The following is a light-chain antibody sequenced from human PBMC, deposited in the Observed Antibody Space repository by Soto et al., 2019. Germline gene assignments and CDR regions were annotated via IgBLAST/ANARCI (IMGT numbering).Light chain of an antibody. Sequence: IVLTQSPGTLSLSPGERATVSCRASRSVSSNYIAWYQHKPGQAPRLLIYGVSSRATGIPDRFSGSGSGTDVTHTISRLETEDFAVYYCQKYGSSPYTFGQGTKLEIK. CDR3: QKYGSSPYT. CDR2: GVS. V-gene: IGKV3-20*01. J-gene: IGKJ2*01. CDR1: RSVSSNY.